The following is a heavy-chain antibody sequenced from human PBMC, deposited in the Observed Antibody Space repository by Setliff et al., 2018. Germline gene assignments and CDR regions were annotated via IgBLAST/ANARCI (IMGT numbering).Heavy chain of an antibody. J-gene: IGHJ4*02. V-gene: IGHV4-61*02. CDR2: IYTSGST. CDR1: GGSISSGSYY. Sequence: PSETLSLTCTVSGGSISSGSYYWSWIRQPAGKGLEWIGRIYTSGSTNYNPSLKSRVTISVDTSKNQFSLKLSSVSAADTAMFYCARHTYYYDSSGYYYIGYFDYWGQGTLVTVSS. CDR3: ARHTYYYDSSGYYYIGYFDY. D-gene: IGHD3-22*01.